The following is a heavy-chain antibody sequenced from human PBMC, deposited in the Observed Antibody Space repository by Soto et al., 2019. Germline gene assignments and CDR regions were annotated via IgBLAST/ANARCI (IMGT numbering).Heavy chain of an antibody. D-gene: IGHD3-3*01. J-gene: IGHJ6*02. CDR1: GFTFSSYA. CDR2: ISYDGSNK. Sequence: PGGSLRLSCAASGFTFSSYAMHWVRQAPGKGLEWVAVISYDGSNKYYADSVKGRFTISRDNSKNTLYLQMNSLRAEDTAVYYCARAGGFWSGEFNYYYYGMDVWGQGTTVTVSS. CDR3: ARAGGFWSGEFNYYYYGMDV. V-gene: IGHV3-30-3*01.